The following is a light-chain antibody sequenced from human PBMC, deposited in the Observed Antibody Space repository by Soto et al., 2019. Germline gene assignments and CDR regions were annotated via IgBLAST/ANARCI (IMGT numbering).Light chain of an antibody. CDR3: SSYTSSSTLGV. CDR1: SSDVGGYNY. J-gene: IGLJ1*01. CDR2: DVS. V-gene: IGLV2-14*01. Sequence: QSALTQPASVSGSPGQSITISCTGTSSDVGGYNYVSWYQQHPGKAPKLMIYDVSTRPSGISNRYSGSNSGNTASLTISGLQAEDDADYYCSSYTSSSTLGVFGTGTKLTLL.